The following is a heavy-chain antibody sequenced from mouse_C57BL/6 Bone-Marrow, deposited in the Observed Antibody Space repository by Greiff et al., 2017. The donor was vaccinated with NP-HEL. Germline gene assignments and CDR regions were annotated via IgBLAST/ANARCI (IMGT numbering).Heavy chain of an antibody. D-gene: IGHD2-10*02. Sequence: EVKLMESGPELVKPGASVKIPCKASGYTFTDYNMDWVKQSHGKSLEWIGDINPNNGGTIYNQKFKGKATLTVDKSSSTAYMELRSLTSEDTAVYYCAREVYGNHPCAYWGQGTLVTVSA. J-gene: IGHJ3*01. V-gene: IGHV1-18*01. CDR2: INPNNGGT. CDR3: AREVYGNHPCAY. CDR1: GYTFTDYN.